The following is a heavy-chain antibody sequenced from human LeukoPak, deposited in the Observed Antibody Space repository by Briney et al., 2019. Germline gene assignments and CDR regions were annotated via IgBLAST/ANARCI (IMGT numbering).Heavy chain of an antibody. CDR1: GFTFDDYA. D-gene: IGHD3-10*01. J-gene: IGHJ4*02. V-gene: IGHV3-9*01. CDR3: ARDLHGESCTTPNCS. CDR2: ISWNSGSI. Sequence: PGRSLRLSCAASGFTFDDYAMHWVRQAPGKGLEWVSGISWNSGSIGYADSVKGRFTISRDNAKNSLYLQMNSLRAEDTALYYCARDLHGESCTTPNCSWGQGTLVTVSS.